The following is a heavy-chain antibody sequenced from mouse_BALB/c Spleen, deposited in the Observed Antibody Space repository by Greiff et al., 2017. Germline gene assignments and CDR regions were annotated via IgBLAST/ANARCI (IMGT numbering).Heavy chain of an antibody. CDR3: ARDYYGSSTFAY. D-gene: IGHD1-1*01. Sequence: EVMLVESGGGLVQPGGSLRLSCAPSGFTITDYYMSWVRQPPGKALEWLGFIRNKANGYTTEYSASVKGRFTISRDNSQSILYLQMNTLSAEDSATYYCARDYYGSSTFAYWGQGTLVTVSA. J-gene: IGHJ3*01. CDR2: IRNKANGYTT. CDR1: GFTITDYY. V-gene: IGHV7-3*02.